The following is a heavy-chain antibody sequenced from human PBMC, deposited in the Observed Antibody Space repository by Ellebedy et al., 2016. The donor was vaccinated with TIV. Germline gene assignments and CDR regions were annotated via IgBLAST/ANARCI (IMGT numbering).Heavy chain of an antibody. CDR1: GDSVSTDIG. CDR2: TYYRSKWNN. Sequence: SETLSLTCVISGDSVSTDIGWNWIRQSPSRGLEWLGRTYYRSKWNNDYAVSLKSRITINPDTSKNLFSLQLNSVTPEDTAVYYCARGWCGSGMGVWGQGTTVTVSS. V-gene: IGHV6-1*01. D-gene: IGHD2-21*01. CDR3: ARGWCGSGMGV. J-gene: IGHJ6*02.